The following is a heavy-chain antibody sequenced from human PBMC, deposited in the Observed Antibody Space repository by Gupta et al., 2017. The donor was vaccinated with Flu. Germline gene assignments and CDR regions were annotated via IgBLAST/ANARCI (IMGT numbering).Heavy chain of an antibody. CDR3: AKDWWELLGYFDY. J-gene: IGHJ4*02. CDR1: GFTFSSYG. CDR2: ISYDGSNK. Sequence: QVQLVESGGGVVQPGRSLRLSCAASGFTFSSYGMHWVRQAPGKGLEWVAVISYDGSNKYYADSVKGRFTISRDNSKNTLYLQMNSLRAEDTAVYYCAKDWWELLGYFDYWGQGTLVTVSS. D-gene: IGHD1-26*01. V-gene: IGHV3-30*18.